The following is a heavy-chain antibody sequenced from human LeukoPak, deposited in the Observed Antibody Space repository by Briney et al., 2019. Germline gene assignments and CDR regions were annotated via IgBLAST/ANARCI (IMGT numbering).Heavy chain of an antibody. CDR1: GFTFSSYS. V-gene: IGHV3-21*01. CDR2: ISSSSSYI. J-gene: IGHJ6*03. Sequence: PGGSLRLSCAASGFTFSSYSMNWVRQAPGKGLEWVSSISSSSSYIYYADSVKGRFTISRDNAKNSLYLQMNSLRAEDTAVSYCARDRGFGFYYYGSGNYMDVWGKGTTVTISS. CDR3: ARDRGFGFYYYGSGNYMDV. D-gene: IGHD3-10*01.